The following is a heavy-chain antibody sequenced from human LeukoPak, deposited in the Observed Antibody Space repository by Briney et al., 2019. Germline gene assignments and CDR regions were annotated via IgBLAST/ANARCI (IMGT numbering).Heavy chain of an antibody. Sequence: SVTVSCKASGGTFSSYAISWVRQAPGQGLEWMGRIIPILGIANYAQKFQGRVTITADKSTSTAYMELSSLRSEDTAVYYCARVYIAVAGTMRTGAFDIWGQGTMVTVSS. CDR3: ARVYIAVAGTMRTGAFDI. D-gene: IGHD6-19*01. V-gene: IGHV1-69*04. J-gene: IGHJ3*02. CDR1: GGTFSSYA. CDR2: IIPILGIA.